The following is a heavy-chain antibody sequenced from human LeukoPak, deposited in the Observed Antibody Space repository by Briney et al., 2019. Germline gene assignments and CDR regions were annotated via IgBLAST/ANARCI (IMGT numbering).Heavy chain of an antibody. CDR3: ARDFGDGGFDY. J-gene: IGHJ4*02. Sequence: PGGSLRLSCAASGFTVSSNYMNWVRQAPGKGLEWVSVLYTDTNTYYADSVKGRFTISRDNSKNTLYLQMSRLRAEDTAVYYCARDFGDGGFDYWGQGTLVTVSS. D-gene: IGHD2-21*01. CDR1: GFTVSSNY. CDR2: LYTDTNT. V-gene: IGHV3-66*01.